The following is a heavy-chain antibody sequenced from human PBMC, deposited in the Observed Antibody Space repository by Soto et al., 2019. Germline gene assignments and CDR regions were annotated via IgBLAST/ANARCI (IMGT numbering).Heavy chain of an antibody. CDR1: GFTFSSYS. Sequence: GGSLRLSCAASGFTFSSYSMNWVRQAPGKGLEWVSYISSSSSTIYYADSVKGRFTISRDNAKNSLYLQMNSLRAEDTAVYYCARGRGYYGGVDTNWFDPWGQGTLVTVSS. CDR3: ARGRGYYGGVDTNWFDP. D-gene: IGHD3-3*01. J-gene: IGHJ5*02. V-gene: IGHV3-48*01. CDR2: ISSSSSTI.